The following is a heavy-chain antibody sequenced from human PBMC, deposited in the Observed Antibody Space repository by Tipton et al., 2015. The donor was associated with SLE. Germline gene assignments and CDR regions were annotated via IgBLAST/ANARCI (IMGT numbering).Heavy chain of an antibody. Sequence: TLSLTCTVSGGSISSHYWGWIRPPPGKGLEWIGSIYYSWSTYYNPSLKSRVTISVDTSKNQYSLKRSSVTAADTAVYYCASLPFWYYYYGMDVWGQGTTVTVSS. CDR3: ASLPFWYYYYGMDV. D-gene: IGHD3-3*01. V-gene: IGHV4-39*07. J-gene: IGHJ6*02. CDR2: IYYSWST. CDR1: GGSISSHY.